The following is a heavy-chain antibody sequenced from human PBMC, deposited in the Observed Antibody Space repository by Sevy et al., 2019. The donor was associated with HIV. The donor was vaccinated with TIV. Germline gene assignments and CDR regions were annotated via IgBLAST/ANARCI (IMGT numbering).Heavy chain of an antibody. CDR3: AKGGGSSGWLTLDYYYYYMDV. CDR1: GFTFDDYA. D-gene: IGHD6-19*01. V-gene: IGHV3-9*01. CDR2: ISWNSGSI. J-gene: IGHJ6*03. Sequence: GGSLRLSCAASGFTFDDYAMHWVRQAPGKGLEWVSGISWNSGSIGYADSVKGRFTISRDNAKNSLYLQMNSLRAEDTALYYCAKGGGSSGWLTLDYYYYYMDVWGKGTTVTVSS.